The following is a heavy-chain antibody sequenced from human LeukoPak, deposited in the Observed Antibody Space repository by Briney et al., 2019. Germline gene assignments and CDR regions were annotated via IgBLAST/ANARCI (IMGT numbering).Heavy chain of an antibody. CDR1: GGSISSYY. CDR2: IYYSGST. V-gene: IGHV4-59*01. CDR3: ARVRYSSGWSYYYYMDV. J-gene: IGHJ6*03. D-gene: IGHD6-19*01. Sequence: SETLSLTRTVSGGSISSYYWSWIRQPPGKGLEWIGNIYYSGSTNYNPSLKSRVTISVDTSKNQFSLKLSSVTAADTAVYYCARVRYSSGWSYYYYMDVWGKGTTVTVSS.